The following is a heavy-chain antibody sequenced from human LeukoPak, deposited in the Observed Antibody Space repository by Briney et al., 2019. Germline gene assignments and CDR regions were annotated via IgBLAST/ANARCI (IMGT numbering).Heavy chain of an antibody. Sequence: PGGSVRLSCAASGFTFDDYAIHWVRQAPGKGLGWVSLISWDGGSTYYADSVKGRLTISRDNSKNSLYLQMNSLRTADTAWYYCAKEIGVRGDLAFDFWGQGTMVTVSS. D-gene: IGHD3-10*01. V-gene: IGHV3-43D*03. CDR3: AKEIGVRGDLAFDF. CDR2: ISWDGGST. CDR1: GFTFDDYA. J-gene: IGHJ3*01.